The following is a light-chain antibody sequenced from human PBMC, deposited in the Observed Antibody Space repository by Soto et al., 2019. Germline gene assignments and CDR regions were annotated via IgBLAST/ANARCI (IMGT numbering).Light chain of an antibody. Sequence: DIQMTQFPSTLSASVGDRVTISCRASQSIGTSLAWYQQTPGKAPKLLIYAASSLQSGVPSRFSGSGSGTEFTLTISSLQPEDFATYYCLQHNNYPLTFGGGTKVDIK. V-gene: IGKV1-5*01. CDR3: LQHNNYPLT. CDR1: QSIGTS. CDR2: AAS. J-gene: IGKJ4*01.